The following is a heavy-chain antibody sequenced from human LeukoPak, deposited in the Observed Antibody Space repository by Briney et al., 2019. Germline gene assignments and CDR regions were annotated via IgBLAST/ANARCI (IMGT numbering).Heavy chain of an antibody. V-gene: IGHV4-39*01. CDR2: IYYSGNT. CDR3: ARNVHGYNEIDC. D-gene: IGHD5-24*01. Sequence: PSETLSLTCTVSGDSISSSSYYWGWIRQPPGKGLEWIGSIYYSGNTYYNPSLKSRVTISVDTSKNQFSLKLSSVTAADAAVYYCARNVHGYNEIDCWGQGTLVTVSS. J-gene: IGHJ4*02. CDR1: GDSISSSSYY.